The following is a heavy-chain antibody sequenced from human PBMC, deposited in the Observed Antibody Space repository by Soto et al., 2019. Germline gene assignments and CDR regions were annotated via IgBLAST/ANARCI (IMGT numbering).Heavy chain of an antibody. CDR3: ARGRLNYGDYASDY. CDR1: GYTFTSYD. CDR2: MNPNSGNT. V-gene: IGHV1-8*01. D-gene: IGHD4-17*01. Sequence: VASVKVSCKASGYTFTSYDINWVRQATGQGLEWMGWMNPNSGNTGYARKFQGRVTMTRNTSISTAYMELSSLRSEDTAVYYCARGRLNYGDYASDYWGQGTLVTVSS. J-gene: IGHJ4*02.